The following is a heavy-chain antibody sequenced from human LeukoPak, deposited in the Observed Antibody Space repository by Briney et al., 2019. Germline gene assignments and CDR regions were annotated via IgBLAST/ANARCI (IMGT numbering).Heavy chain of an antibody. CDR3: ARGGSRGIFGVVIMHWFDP. Sequence: PSETLSLTCAVYGGSFSGYYWSWIRQPPGKGLEWLGEINHSGSTNYNPSLKSRVTISVDTSKNQFSLKLSSVTAADTAVYYCARGGSRGIFGVVIMHWFDPWGQGTLVTVSS. CDR1: GGSFSGYY. CDR2: INHSGST. D-gene: IGHD3-3*01. J-gene: IGHJ5*02. V-gene: IGHV4-34*01.